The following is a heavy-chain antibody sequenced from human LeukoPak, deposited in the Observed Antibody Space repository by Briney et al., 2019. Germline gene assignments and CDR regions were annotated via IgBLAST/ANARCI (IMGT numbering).Heavy chain of an antibody. CDR1: GFNLYTFW. D-gene: IGHD2-2*01. Sequence: PGGSLRLAWAASGFNLYTFWMSWVRQAPGKWRGWVANIKADGSEKYYADSVKGRFTISRDDARKSLFLQMNSLRADDTAIYYCARETVMVVPAAIKSDAWGQGTLVNVS. V-gene: IGHV3-7*01. CDR3: ARETVMVVPAAIKSDA. CDR2: IKADGSEK. J-gene: IGHJ5*02.